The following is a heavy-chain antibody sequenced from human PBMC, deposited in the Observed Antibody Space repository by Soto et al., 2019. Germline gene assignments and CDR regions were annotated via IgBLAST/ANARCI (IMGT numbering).Heavy chain of an antibody. D-gene: IGHD3-9*01. CDR1: GGPISSSNW. Sequence: SETLSLTCAVSGGPISSSNWWSWVRQPPGKGLEWIGEIYHSGSTNYNPSLKSRVTISVDKSKNQFSLKLSSVTAADTAVYYCARRRANYDILTGYYPYGMDVWGQGTTVTVSS. J-gene: IGHJ6*02. CDR3: ARRRANYDILTGYYPYGMDV. V-gene: IGHV4-4*02. CDR2: IYHSGST.